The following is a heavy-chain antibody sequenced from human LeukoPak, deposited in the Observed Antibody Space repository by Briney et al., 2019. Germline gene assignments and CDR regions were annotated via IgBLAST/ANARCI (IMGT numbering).Heavy chain of an antibody. D-gene: IGHD5-24*01. J-gene: IGHJ4*02. V-gene: IGHV1-2*02. Sequence: ASVKVSCKASGYTFTGYYMHWVRQAPGQGLEWMGWINPNSGGTNYARKFQGRVTMTRDTSISTAYMELSRLRSDDTAVYYCAREGGDGYNYYFDCWGQGTLVTVSS. CDR2: INPNSGGT. CDR1: GYTFTGYY. CDR3: AREGGDGYNYYFDC.